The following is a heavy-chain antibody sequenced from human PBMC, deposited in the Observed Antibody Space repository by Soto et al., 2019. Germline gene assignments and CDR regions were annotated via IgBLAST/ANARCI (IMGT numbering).Heavy chain of an antibody. J-gene: IGHJ3*02. Sequence: PGGSLRLSCAASGFTSSSYAMSWVRQAPGKGLEWVSAISGSGGSTHYADSVKGRFTISRDNSKNTLYLQMNSLRAEDTAVYYCARVYGSGPGDAFDIWGQGTMVTVSS. CDR2: ISGSGGST. D-gene: IGHD2-15*01. V-gene: IGHV3-23*01. CDR3: ARVYGSGPGDAFDI. CDR1: GFTSSSYA.